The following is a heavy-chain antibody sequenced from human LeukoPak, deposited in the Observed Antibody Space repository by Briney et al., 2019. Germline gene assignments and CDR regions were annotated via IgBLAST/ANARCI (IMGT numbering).Heavy chain of an antibody. CDR1: GFTFSSYW. V-gene: IGHV3-7*01. Sequence: GESLTLSCAVSGFTFSSYWKSWIRHPPGKGRERVANIKHDESEKYYVDSVKSRFTISRDNAKNSLYLQMNSVRAEDTAVYYCARRRGSSTSCFLDYWGQGTLVTVSS. CDR3: ARRRGSSTSCFLDY. J-gene: IGHJ4*02. CDR2: IKHDESEK. D-gene: IGHD2-2*01.